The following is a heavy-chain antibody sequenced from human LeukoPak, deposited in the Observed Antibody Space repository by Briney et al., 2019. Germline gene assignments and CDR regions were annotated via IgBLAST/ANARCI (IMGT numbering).Heavy chain of an antibody. CDR3: AREPREGYSFDY. CDR2: INHSGST. Sequence: SETLSLTCAVYGGSFSGYYWSWTRQPPGKGLEWIGEINHSGSTNYNPSLKSRVTISVDTSKNQFSLKLSSVTAADTAVYYCAREPREGYSFDYWGQGTLVTVSS. V-gene: IGHV4-34*01. J-gene: IGHJ4*02. CDR1: GGSFSGYY.